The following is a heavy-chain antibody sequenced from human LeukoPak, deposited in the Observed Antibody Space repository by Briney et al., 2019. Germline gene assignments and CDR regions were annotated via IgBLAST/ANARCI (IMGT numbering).Heavy chain of an antibody. CDR1: GFTFSSYA. V-gene: IGHV3-23*01. CDR2: ISGSGGST. Sequence: GGSLRLSCAASGFTFSSYAMSWVRQAPGKGLEWVSAISGSGGSTYYADSVKGRFTISRDNSKNTLYLQMSSLRAEDTAVYYCAKDWSCSSTSCYNRLIYWYFDLWGRGTLVTVSS. CDR3: AKDWSCSSTSCYNRLIYWYFDL. J-gene: IGHJ2*01. D-gene: IGHD2-2*02.